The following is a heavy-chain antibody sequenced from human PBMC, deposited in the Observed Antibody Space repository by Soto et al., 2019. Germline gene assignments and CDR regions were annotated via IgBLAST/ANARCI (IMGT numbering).Heavy chain of an antibody. CDR2: ISYDGSNK. V-gene: IGHV3-30*03. D-gene: IGHD4-4*01. J-gene: IGHJ5*02. Sequence: QVQLVESGGGVVQPGRSLRLSCAASGFTFSSYGMHWVRQAPGKGLEWVAGISYDGSNKYYADSVKGRFTISRDNSKNTLYLQMNSLRDEDTGVYYCHSGTTVTHPWGQGTLVTVSS. CDR1: GFTFSSYG. CDR3: HSGTTVTHP.